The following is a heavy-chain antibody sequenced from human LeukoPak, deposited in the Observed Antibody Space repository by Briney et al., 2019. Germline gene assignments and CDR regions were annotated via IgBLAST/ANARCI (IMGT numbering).Heavy chain of an antibody. CDR1: GFTFSSYG. D-gene: IGHD3-10*01. J-gene: IGHJ3*02. V-gene: IGHV3-23*01. CDR2: ISGSGGST. CDR3: AKDSPWYYYGSGRAFDI. Sequence: GGSLRLSCAASGFTFSSYGMSWVRQAPGKGLEWVSAISGSGGSTYYADSVKGRFTISRDNSKNTLYLQMNSLRAEDTAVHYCAKDSPWYYYGSGRAFDIWGQGTMVTVSS.